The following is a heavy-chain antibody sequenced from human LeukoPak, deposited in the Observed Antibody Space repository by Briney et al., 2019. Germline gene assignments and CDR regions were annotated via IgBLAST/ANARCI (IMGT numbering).Heavy chain of an antibody. J-gene: IGHJ3*02. D-gene: IGHD2-15*01. CDR2: IYYSGST. Sequence: SETLSLTCTVSGGSISSYYWSWIRQPPGKGLEWIGYIYYSGSTNYNPSLKSRVTISVDTSKDQFSLKLSSVTAADTAVYYCARDSSGQDAFDIWGQGTMVTVSS. CDR1: GGSISSYY. CDR3: ARDSSGQDAFDI. V-gene: IGHV4-59*01.